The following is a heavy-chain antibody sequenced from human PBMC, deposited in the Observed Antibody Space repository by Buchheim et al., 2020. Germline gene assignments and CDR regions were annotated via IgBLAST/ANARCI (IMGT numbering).Heavy chain of an antibody. D-gene: IGHD1-1*01. CDR2: ITIGGDT. CDR1: GFTFSKHD. CDR3: ANLQLPSN. Sequence: EVQLLESGGGLVQPGGSLRLSCVASGFTFSKHDMNWVRQAPGKGPQWVSGITIGGDTYYAASVKGRVTISRDNSKDTLYLQMNSLRAEDTAIYYCANLQLPSNWGQGTL. V-gene: IGHV3-23*01. J-gene: IGHJ4*02.